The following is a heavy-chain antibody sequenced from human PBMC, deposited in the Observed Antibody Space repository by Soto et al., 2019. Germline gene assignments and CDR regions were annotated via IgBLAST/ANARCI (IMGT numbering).Heavy chain of an antibody. CDR2: ISSSSSYI. V-gene: IGHV3-21*01. CDR3: ARVGYYGSGSYAYGMDV. D-gene: IGHD3-10*01. J-gene: IGHJ6*02. Sequence: EVQLVESGGGLVKPGGSLRLSCAASGFTFSSYSMNWVRQAPGKGLEWVSSISSSSSYIYYADSVKGRFTISRDNAKNSLYLQMNSLRAEDTAVYYCARVGYYGSGSYAYGMDVWGQGTTASVSS. CDR1: GFTFSSYS.